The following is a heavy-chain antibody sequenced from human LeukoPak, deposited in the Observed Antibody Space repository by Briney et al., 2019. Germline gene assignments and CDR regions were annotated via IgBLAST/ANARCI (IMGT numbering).Heavy chain of an antibody. J-gene: IGHJ4*02. V-gene: IGHV1-2*02. Sequence: ASVKVSCKASGYTFTGYYMHWVRQAPGQGLEWMGWINPNSGGTNYAQKFQGRDTMTRDTSISTAYMELSRLRSDDTAVYYCARVDVHYDILTGYGTTPYYYFDYWGQGTLVTVSS. CDR1: GYTFTGYY. D-gene: IGHD3-9*01. CDR2: INPNSGGT. CDR3: ARVDVHYDILTGYGTTPYYYFDY.